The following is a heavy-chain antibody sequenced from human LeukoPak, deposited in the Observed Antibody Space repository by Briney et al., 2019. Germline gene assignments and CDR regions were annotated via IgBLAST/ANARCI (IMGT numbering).Heavy chain of an antibody. J-gene: IGHJ4*02. V-gene: IGHV3-74*01. CDR2: INSDGSST. D-gene: IGHD4-17*01. CDR3: AKGPSTSIFTVTTEY. Sequence: GGSLRLSCAASGFTFSSYWMHWVRQAPGKGLVWVSRINSDGSSTSYADSVKGRFTISRDNSKNTLYLQMNSLRAEDTAVYYCAKGPSTSIFTVTTEYWGQGTLVTVSS. CDR1: GFTFSSYW.